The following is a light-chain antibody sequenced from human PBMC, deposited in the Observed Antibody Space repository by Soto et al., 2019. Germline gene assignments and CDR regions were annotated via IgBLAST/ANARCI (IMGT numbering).Light chain of an antibody. CDR1: QFISSW. V-gene: IGKV1-5*01. CDR3: QQSNSYPWT. CDR2: HAS. Sequence: DIQMTQSPSTLSASVGDRVTITCRASQFISSWLAWYQQKPGKVPKLLIFHASNLESGVPSRFSGSGSGTEFTLTISSLQPDDSATYYCQQSNSYPWTFGQGTKVEI. J-gene: IGKJ1*01.